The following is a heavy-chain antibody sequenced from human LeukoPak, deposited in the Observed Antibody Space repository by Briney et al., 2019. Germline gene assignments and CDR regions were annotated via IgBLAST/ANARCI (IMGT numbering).Heavy chain of an antibody. CDR1: GFTFSRYW. Sequence: PGGSLRLSCAASGFTFSRYWMHWVRQAPGRGMVWVSRINSDGSSASCADSVKARFTISRDNAKNTVYLQMNSLRAEDMAVYYCAREIDGGEYFGDYGVDYWGQGTLVTVSS. J-gene: IGHJ4*02. V-gene: IGHV3-74*01. D-gene: IGHD4-17*01. CDR2: INSDGSSA. CDR3: AREIDGGEYFGDYGVDY.